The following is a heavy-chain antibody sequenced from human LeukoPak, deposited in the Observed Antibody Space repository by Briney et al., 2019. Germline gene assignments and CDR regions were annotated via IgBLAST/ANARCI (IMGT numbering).Heavy chain of an antibody. CDR3: ASPFPRELLHSQDYYFDY. Sequence: GTSLRLSCAASNFIFGHYGMHWVRQAPGKGLEWVAVISYDGSNKYYADSVKGRFTISRDNSKNTLYLQMNSLRAEDTAVYYCASPFPRELLHSQDYYFDYWGQGTLVTVSS. D-gene: IGHD1-26*01. V-gene: IGHV3-30*03. J-gene: IGHJ4*02. CDR2: ISYDGSNK. CDR1: NFIFGHYG.